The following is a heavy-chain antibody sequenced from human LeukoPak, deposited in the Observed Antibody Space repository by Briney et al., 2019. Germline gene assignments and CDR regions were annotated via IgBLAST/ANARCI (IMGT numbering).Heavy chain of an antibody. V-gene: IGHV3-33*08. CDR2: VSDDGSNT. Sequence: PGRSLRLSCAASGFTFSTYGAHWVRQAPGKGPEWVAVVSDDGSNTHYADFVKGRFTTSRDNSKNMLYLQMNSLKTEDTAVYYCTTDAAGPFDYWGQGTLVTVSS. D-gene: IGHD6-19*01. CDR3: TTDAAGPFDY. CDR1: GFTFSTYG. J-gene: IGHJ4*02.